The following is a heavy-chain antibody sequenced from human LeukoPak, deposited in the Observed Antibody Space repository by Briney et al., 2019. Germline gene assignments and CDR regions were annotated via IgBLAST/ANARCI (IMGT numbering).Heavy chain of an antibody. J-gene: IGHJ4*02. CDR3: ARDGMALL. D-gene: IGHD6-13*01. Sequence: NPSETLSLTCAVYGGSFGGYYWSWIRQSPGTGLEWIGEMSQSGSTNYNPSLKSRVTISVDTSKNQFSLKLSSVTAADTAVYYCARDGMALLWGQGTLVTVSS. CDR1: GGSFGGYY. CDR2: MSQSGST. V-gene: IGHV4-34*01.